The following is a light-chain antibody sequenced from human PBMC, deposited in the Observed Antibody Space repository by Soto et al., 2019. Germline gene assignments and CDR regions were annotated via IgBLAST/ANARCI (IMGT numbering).Light chain of an antibody. CDR3: QQSYNSSWT. CDR2: AAS. Sequence: DIQMTQAPSSLSASVGDRVTLTCRASQSVAGYLNWYQQKPGGAPHLLIYAASTLQSGVPSRFSGSGPGTDFKLTISSLQPEDVATYYCQQSYNSSWTLGPGTKVDIK. CDR1: QSVAGY. J-gene: IGKJ1*01. V-gene: IGKV1-39*01.